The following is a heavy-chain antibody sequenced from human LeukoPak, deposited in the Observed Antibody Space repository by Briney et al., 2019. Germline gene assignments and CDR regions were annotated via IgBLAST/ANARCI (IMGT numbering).Heavy chain of an antibody. CDR2: INHSGVS. Sequence: SETLSLTCAVYGGSFTSDFWAWVRQPPGKELEWIGEINHSGVSDYNPSLKSRVTISIQKYKKQFSLQLNSVTAADTAVYYCARVSDYYDSSGYKNINDAFDIWGQGTMVTVSS. J-gene: IGHJ3*02. CDR1: GGSFTSDF. CDR3: ARVSDYYDSSGYKNINDAFDI. D-gene: IGHD3-22*01. V-gene: IGHV4-34*01.